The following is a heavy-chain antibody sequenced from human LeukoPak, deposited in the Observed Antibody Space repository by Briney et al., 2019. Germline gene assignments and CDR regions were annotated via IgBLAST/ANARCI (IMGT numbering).Heavy chain of an antibody. D-gene: IGHD3-10*01. CDR2: ISGSGGST. Sequence: GGSLRLSCGASGFTFSSYAMAWVRQAPGKGLEWVSAISGSGGSTYYADSVKGRFTISRDNSKNTLYLQMNSLRAEDTAVYYCAKDDYYGSGGHDYWGQGTLVTVSS. V-gene: IGHV3-23*01. CDR3: AKDDYYGSGGHDY. J-gene: IGHJ4*02. CDR1: GFTFSSYA.